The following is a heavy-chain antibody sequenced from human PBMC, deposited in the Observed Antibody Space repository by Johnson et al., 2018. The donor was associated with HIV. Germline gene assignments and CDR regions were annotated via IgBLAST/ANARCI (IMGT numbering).Heavy chain of an antibody. D-gene: IGHD1-14*01. CDR1: GFTFSSYG. Sequence: QVQLVESGGGVVQPGGSLRLSCAASGFTFSSYGMHWVRQAPGKGLEWVAFIRYVGSNKYYADSVKGRFTIARDNSKNTLYLQMNSLRAEDTAVYYCPVDTEAFDIWGQGTMVTVSS. J-gene: IGHJ3*02. CDR3: PVDTEAFDI. CDR2: IRYVGSNK. V-gene: IGHV3-30*02.